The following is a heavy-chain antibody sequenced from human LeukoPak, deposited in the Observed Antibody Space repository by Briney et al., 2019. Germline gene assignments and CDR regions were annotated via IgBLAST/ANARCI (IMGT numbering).Heavy chain of an antibody. V-gene: IGHV3-21*01. D-gene: IGHD3-22*01. Sequence: GGSLRLSCAASGFTFISYSMNWVRQAPGKGLEWVSSISSSSSYIYYADSVKGRFTISRDNAKNSLYLQMNSLRAEDTAVYYCASLGRSTYYYDSSGYYYVYWGQGTLVTVSS. CDR3: ASLGRSTYYYDSSGYYYVY. CDR2: ISSSSSYI. J-gene: IGHJ4*02. CDR1: GFTFISYS.